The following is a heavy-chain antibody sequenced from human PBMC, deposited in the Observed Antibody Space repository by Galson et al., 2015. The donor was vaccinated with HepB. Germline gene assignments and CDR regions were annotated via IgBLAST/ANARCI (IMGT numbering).Heavy chain of an antibody. CDR2: ISGSGGST. CDR1: GFTFSSYA. Sequence: SLRLSCAASGFTFSSYAMSWVRQAPGKGPEWVSAISGSGGSTYYADSVKGRFTISRDNSKNTLYLQMNSLRAEDTAVYYCAKEGVRGVIRSLFDYWGQGTLVTVSS. J-gene: IGHJ4*02. V-gene: IGHV3-23*01. CDR3: AKEGVRGVIRSLFDY. D-gene: IGHD3-10*01.